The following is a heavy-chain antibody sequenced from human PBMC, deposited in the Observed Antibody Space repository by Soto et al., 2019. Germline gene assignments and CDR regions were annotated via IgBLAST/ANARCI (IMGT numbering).Heavy chain of an antibody. CDR1: GDSITNGDYY. J-gene: IGHJ5*02. Sequence: SETLSLTCVVSGDSITNGDYYWSWIRQPPGKDLEWIAYIYYNGITHYNPSLKSRVTISLDPSKNHFSLKMTSVTGADTAVYSCARGIQEGFDTWGQGTLVTVSS. V-gene: IGHV4-30-4*01. CDR2: IYYNGIT. D-gene: IGHD5-18*01. CDR3: ARGIQEGFDT.